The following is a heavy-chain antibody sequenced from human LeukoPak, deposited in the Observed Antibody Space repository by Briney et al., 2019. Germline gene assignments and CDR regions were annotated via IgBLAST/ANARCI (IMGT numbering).Heavy chain of an antibody. CDR2: IYYSGST. D-gene: IGHD3-16*02. CDR1: GGSISSSSYY. J-gene: IGHJ5*02. Sequence: SETLSLTCTVSGGSISSSSYYWGWIRQPPGKGLEWIGSIYYSGSTYYNPSLKSRVTISVDTSKNQFSLKLSSVTAADTAVYYCARQSLTRYDYVWGSYPEALQTGWFDPWGQGTLVTVSS. V-gene: IGHV4-39*01. CDR3: ARQSLTRYDYVWGSYPEALQTGWFDP.